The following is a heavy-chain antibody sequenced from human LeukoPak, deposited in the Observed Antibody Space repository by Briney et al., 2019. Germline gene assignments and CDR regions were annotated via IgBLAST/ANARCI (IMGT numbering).Heavy chain of an antibody. J-gene: IGHJ5*02. V-gene: IGHV1-69*01. D-gene: IGHD5-18*01. CDR1: GGTFSSYA. CDR3: ARDRSLRELWLRNWFDP. Sequence: PMASVKVSCKASGGTFSSYAISWVRQAPGQGLEWMGGIIPIFGTANYAQKFQGRVTITADESTSTAYMELSSLRSEDTAVYYCARDRSLRELWLRNWFDPWGQGTLVTVS. CDR2: IIPIFGTA.